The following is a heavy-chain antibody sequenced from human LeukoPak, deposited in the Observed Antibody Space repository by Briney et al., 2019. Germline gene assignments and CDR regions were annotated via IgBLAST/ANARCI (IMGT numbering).Heavy chain of an antibody. Sequence: GGSLRLSCAASGLTFSDYYMSWIRQAPGKGLEWVSYISSSGSTIYYADSVKGRFTIYRDNAKNSLYLQMHSLRAEDPAVYSCARVDTARVTRPLDYWGQGTLVTVSS. D-gene: IGHD5-18*01. J-gene: IGHJ4*02. CDR3: ARVDTARVTRPLDY. CDR1: GLTFSDYY. CDR2: ISSSGSTI. V-gene: IGHV3-11*04.